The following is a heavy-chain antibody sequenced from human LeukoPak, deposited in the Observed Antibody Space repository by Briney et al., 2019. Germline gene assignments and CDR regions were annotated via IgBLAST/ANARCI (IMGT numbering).Heavy chain of an antibody. V-gene: IGHV4-59*01. CDR1: GGSISSYY. D-gene: IGHD6-13*01. J-gene: IGHJ6*03. Sequence: PSETLSLTCTVSGGSISSYYWSWIRQPPGKGLEWIGYMSYSGSTNYNPSLKSRVTISVDTSKNQFSLKLSSVTAADTAVYYCARTTEAHSWRTRYYDYYMDVWGKGTTVTVSS. CDR2: MSYSGST. CDR3: ARTTEAHSWRTRYYDYYMDV.